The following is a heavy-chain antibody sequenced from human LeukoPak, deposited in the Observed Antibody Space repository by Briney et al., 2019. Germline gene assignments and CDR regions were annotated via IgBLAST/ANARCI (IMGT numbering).Heavy chain of an antibody. CDR3: ARVVGIQLWRKNYYMDV. Sequence: PSETLSLTCTVSGGSISSYYWTWIRQPPGKGLEWIGSLYYSGSTNYNPSLKSRVTISVDTSKNQFSLKLSSVTAADTAVYYCARVVGIQLWRKNYYMDVWGKGTTVTVSS. D-gene: IGHD5-18*01. V-gene: IGHV4-59*01. CDR1: GGSISSYY. CDR2: LYYSGST. J-gene: IGHJ6*03.